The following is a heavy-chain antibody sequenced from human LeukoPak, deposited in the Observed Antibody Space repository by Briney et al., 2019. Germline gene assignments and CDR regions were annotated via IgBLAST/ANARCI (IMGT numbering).Heavy chain of an antibody. CDR2: IYYSGST. CDR3: ARGKYSAKYGSGSYYNRNGAFDI. J-gene: IGHJ3*02. D-gene: IGHD3-10*01. V-gene: IGHV4-59*01. Sequence: SETLSLTCTVSGGSISSYYWSWIWQPPGKGLAWIGYIYYSGSTNYNPSLKSRVTISVDTSKNQFSLKLSSVTAADTAVYYCARGKYSAKYGSGSYYNRNGAFDIWGQGTMVTVSS. CDR1: GGSISSYY.